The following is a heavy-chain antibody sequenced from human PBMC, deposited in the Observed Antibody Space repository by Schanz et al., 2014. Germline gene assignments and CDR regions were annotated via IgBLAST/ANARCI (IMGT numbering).Heavy chain of an antibody. CDR2: MNQDGSVK. J-gene: IGHJ4*02. Sequence: VQLVESGGGLVKPGGSLRLSCVVSGFIFSDHYMSWIRQAPGKGLEWVANMNQDGSVKNYVDSVKGRFTISRDNAKNSLYLQMNSLRVEDTALYYCARDRSNNFDYWGQGTLVTVSS. V-gene: IGHV3-7*01. CDR1: GFIFSDHY. CDR3: ARDRSNNFDY. D-gene: IGHD2-2*01.